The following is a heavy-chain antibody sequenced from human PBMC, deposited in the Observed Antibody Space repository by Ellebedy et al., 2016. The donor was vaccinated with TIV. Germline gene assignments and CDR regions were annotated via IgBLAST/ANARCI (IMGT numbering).Heavy chain of an antibody. Sequence: SETLSLTXTVSGASVSSGYWSWFRPPPGKGLQWIGYIYDSGSTNYNPSLKSRVTISVDTSKNHFSLMMRSMTAADTAVYYGARALDYTADFDYWGQGTLVTVSS. CDR2: IYDSGST. V-gene: IGHV4-59*02. CDR3: ARALDYTADFDY. CDR1: GASVSSGY. D-gene: IGHD4-11*01. J-gene: IGHJ4*02.